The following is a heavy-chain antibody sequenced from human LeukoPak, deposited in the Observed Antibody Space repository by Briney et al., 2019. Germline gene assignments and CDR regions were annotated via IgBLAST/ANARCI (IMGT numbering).Heavy chain of an antibody. J-gene: IGHJ4*02. CDR1: GYSFTGYY. D-gene: IGHD3-22*01. Sequence: GASVTVSCKASGYSFTGYYVHWVRQAPGQGLEWMGWINPNSGATDYAQNFQGRVTMTRDTSISTAYMEVSRLRSDDTAVYYCARVSSVTDLDYWGQGTLVTVSS. V-gene: IGHV1-2*02. CDR3: ARVSSVTDLDY. CDR2: INPNSGAT.